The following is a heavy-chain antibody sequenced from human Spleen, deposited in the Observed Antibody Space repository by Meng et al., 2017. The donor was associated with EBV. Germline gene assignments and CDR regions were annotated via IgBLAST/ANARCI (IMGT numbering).Heavy chain of an antibody. Sequence: LTPEWSGPGLVKPSETLSLTCPVSGGSISSSSDFWAWIRQPPGKGLEWIGSFYYSMTTYYNPSLKSRITISVDTSKNQLSLKLSSVTAADTAVYFCARNSDWNDFDSWGQGTLVTVSS. J-gene: IGHJ4*02. D-gene: IGHD1-1*01. V-gene: IGHV4-39*01. CDR1: GGSISSSSDF. CDR2: FYYSMTT. CDR3: ARNSDWNDFDS.